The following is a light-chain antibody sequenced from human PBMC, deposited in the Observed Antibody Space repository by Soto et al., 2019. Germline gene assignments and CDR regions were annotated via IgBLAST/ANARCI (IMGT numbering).Light chain of an antibody. J-gene: IGKJ1*01. CDR1: QSVSSY. V-gene: IGKV3-11*01. Sequence: EIVLTQSPATLSLSPGERATLSCRASQSVSSYLAWYQQKPGQAPRLLIYDASSRATGIPARFSGSGSGTEFTLTISSLEPEDCAVYYCQQRSNWPVTFGQGTRVDIK. CDR2: DAS. CDR3: QQRSNWPVT.